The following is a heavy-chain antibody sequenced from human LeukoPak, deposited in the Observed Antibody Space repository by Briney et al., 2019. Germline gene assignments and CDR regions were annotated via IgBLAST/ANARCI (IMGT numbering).Heavy chain of an antibody. CDR1: GFTVSSHY. J-gene: IGHJ4*02. D-gene: IGHD2-15*01. CDR2: IHSGGTT. CDR3: AKQLGYCSDGNCYFPY. Sequence: GGSLRLSCAASGFTVSSHYMSWVRQAPGQGLECVSVIHSGGTTYYADSLKGRFTISRDNSKNTLYLQMNSLRAEDTAVYYCAKQLGYCSDGNCYFPYWGQGTLVTVSS. V-gene: IGHV3-53*01.